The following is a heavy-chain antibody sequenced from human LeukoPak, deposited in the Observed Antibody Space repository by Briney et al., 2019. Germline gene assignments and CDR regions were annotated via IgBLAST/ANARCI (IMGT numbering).Heavy chain of an antibody. CDR3: ARGDSLFAF. CDR2: IFYGGST. J-gene: IGHJ4*02. Sequence: SETLSLTCTVSGGSLRNYYWSWIRQPPGKGLEWIGCIFYGGSTTYNPSLKSRVTVSLDMSKNQFSLKLTSVTAADTAVYYCARGDSLFAFWGQGTLVTVSS. V-gene: IGHV4-59*01. CDR1: GGSLRNYY.